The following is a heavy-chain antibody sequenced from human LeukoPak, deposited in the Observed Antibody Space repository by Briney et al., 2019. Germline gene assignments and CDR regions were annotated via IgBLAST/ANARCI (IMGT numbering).Heavy chain of an antibody. D-gene: IGHD2-15*01. J-gene: IGHJ4*02. V-gene: IGHV4-31*03. CDR1: GGSISSGGYY. Sequence: SQTLSLTCTVSGGSISSGGYYWSWIRQHPGKGLEWIGYIYYSGSTYYNPSLKSRVTISVDRSKNQFSLKLSSVTAADTAVYYCARGVVANGDFDYWGQGTLVTVSS. CDR3: ARGVVANGDFDY. CDR2: IYYSGST.